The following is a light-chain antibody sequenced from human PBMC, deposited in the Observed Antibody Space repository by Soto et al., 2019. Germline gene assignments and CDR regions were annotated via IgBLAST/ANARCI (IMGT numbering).Light chain of an antibody. V-gene: IGKV3-20*01. CDR2: GAS. Sequence: EIVLTQSPGTLSLSPGERATLSCRASQSVSSSYLAWYQQKPGQSPRLLIFGASSRATGTPDRFSGSGSGTDFTLTISSLEPEDFVVYYCQQYHTSPRTFGQGTKVEIK. CDR3: QQYHTSPRT. J-gene: IGKJ1*01. CDR1: QSVSSSY.